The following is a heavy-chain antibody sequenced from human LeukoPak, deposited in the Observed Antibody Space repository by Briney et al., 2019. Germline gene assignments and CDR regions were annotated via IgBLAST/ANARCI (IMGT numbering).Heavy chain of an antibody. V-gene: IGHV4-4*07. CDR3: ARDAYYYDSSGYYIFDY. J-gene: IGHJ4*02. CDR1: GGSISDYY. D-gene: IGHD3-22*01. Sequence: PSETLSLTCSVSGGSISDYYWTWIRQPAGKGLEWIGRIYSSGSTYYNPSLKSRVTMSLDTSKNQFSLKLSSVTAADTAVYYCARDAYYYDSSGYYIFDYWGQGTLVTVSS. CDR2: IYSSGST.